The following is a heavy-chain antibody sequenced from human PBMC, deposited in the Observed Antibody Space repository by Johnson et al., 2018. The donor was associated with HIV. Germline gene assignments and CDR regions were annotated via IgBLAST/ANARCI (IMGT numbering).Heavy chain of an antibody. D-gene: IGHD3-10*01. CDR2: IPYDGSNK. Sequence: QVQLVESGGGVVQPGGSLRLSCSASGFTFSRYAMHWVRQAPGKGRGWLACIPYDGSNKYYADSVKGRFPFSRDNSKNKLYLQMNSLRAEDTAVYYCAKDLFYGSGSWGAFDIWGQGTMVTVSS. CDR1: GFTFSRYA. CDR3: AKDLFYGSGSWGAFDI. V-gene: IGHV3-30*04. J-gene: IGHJ3*02.